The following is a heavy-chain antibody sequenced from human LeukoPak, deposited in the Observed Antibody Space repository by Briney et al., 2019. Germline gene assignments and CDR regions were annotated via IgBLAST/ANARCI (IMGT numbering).Heavy chain of an antibody. V-gene: IGHV1-69*13. D-gene: IGHD5-12*01. CDR3: ARDSGYDYRAYYYYYYYMDV. J-gene: IGHJ6*03. CDR1: GGTFSSYA. CDR2: IIPIFGTA. Sequence: WASVKVSCKASGGTFSSYAISWVRQAPGQGLEWMGGIIPIFGTANYAQKFQGRVTITADESTSTAYMELSSLRSEDTAVYYCARDSGYDYRAYYYYYYYMDVWGKGTTVTVSS.